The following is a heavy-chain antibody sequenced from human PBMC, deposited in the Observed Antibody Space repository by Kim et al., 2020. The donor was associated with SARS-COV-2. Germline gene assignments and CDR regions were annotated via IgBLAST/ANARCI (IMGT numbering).Heavy chain of an antibody. CDR2: IYYSGST. Sequence: SETLSLTCTVSGGSISSGSYYWGWIRQPPGKGLEWIGSIYYSGSTYYNPSLKSRVTISVDTSKNQFSLKLSSVTAADTAVYYCARHFSQASFLLMVYAKLANGFYPCGQGTLLTVS. CDR1: GGSISSGSYY. V-gene: IGHV4-39*01. D-gene: IGHD2-8*01. CDR3: ARHFSQASFLLMVYAKLANGFYP. J-gene: IGHJ5*02.